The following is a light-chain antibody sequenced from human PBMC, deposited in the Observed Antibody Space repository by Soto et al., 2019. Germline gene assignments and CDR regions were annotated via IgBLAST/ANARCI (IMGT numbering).Light chain of an antibody. CDR3: QQRSNWPPDKYT. CDR2: DAS. CDR1: QSVSSY. Sequence: EIVLTQSPATLSLSPGERATLSCRASQSVSSYLAWYQQKPGQAPRLLIYDASNMATGIPARFSGSGSGTDFTLTISSLEPEDFAVYYCQQRSNWPPDKYTFGQGTKLEI. V-gene: IGKV3-11*01. J-gene: IGKJ2*01.